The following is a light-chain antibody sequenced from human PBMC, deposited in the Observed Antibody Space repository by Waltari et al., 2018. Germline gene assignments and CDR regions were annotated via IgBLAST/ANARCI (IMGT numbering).Light chain of an antibody. V-gene: IGLV2-8*01. J-gene: IGLJ2*01. Sequence: HSALTQPPSASGSPGQSVTISCTGTSADVGGYDYVSWYQQHPGNVPKPIIYDDTKRPSGVPPLSSASNFGNSASLTFSGRQAEDEADYYCSSHAGNNLWIFGGGPKVTVL. CDR1: SADVGGYDY. CDR2: DDT. CDR3: SSHAGNNLWI.